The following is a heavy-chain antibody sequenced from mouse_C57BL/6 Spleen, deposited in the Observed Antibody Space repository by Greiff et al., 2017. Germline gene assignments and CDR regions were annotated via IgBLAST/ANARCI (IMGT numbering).Heavy chain of an antibody. Sequence: VKLKQPGAELVKPGASVKLSCKASGYTFTSYWMHWVKQRPGQGLEWIGMIHPNSGSTNYNEKFKSKATLTVDKSSSTAYMQLSSLTSEDSAVYYCARIRWSDYWGQGTTLTVSS. D-gene: IGHD2-3*01. CDR1: GYTFTSYW. CDR2: IHPNSGST. V-gene: IGHV1-64*01. CDR3: ARIRWSDY. J-gene: IGHJ2*01.